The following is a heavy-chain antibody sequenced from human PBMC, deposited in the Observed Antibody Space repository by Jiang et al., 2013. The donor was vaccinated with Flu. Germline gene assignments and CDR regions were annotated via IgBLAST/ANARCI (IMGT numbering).Heavy chain of an antibody. J-gene: IGHJ4*02. D-gene: IGHD4-17*01. V-gene: IGHV4-31*02. CDR2: IYYMGAP. CDR3: ARGGTDYGDSFFDY. Sequence: EWLGYIYYMGAPTQPSLKSRFTISLDTSKNQFSLKLSSVTAADTAVYYCARGGTDYGDSFFDYWGQGNLVTVSS.